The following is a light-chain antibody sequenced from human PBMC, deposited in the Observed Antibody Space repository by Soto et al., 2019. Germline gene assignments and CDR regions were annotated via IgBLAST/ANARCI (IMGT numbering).Light chain of an antibody. CDR1: SSDIGGYDY. Sequence: QSALTQPASVSGSTGQSITLSCTGTSSDIGGYDYVSWYQRHPGKAPKLIIYDVNNRPSGVSNRFSGSKSGNTASLTISGLQAEDEANYYCTSYASGSSHVVFGGGTQLTV. J-gene: IGLJ2*01. V-gene: IGLV2-14*01. CDR2: DVN. CDR3: TSYASGSSHVV.